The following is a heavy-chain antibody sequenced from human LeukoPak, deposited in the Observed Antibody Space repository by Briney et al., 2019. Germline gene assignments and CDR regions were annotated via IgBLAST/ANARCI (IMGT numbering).Heavy chain of an antibody. D-gene: IGHD6-19*01. V-gene: IGHV3-48*02. Sequence: GGSLRLSCAASGFTFSSYNVNWVRQAPGKGLEWVSYISSSSTTIYYADSVRGRFTISRDNAKNSLFLQMNSLRDEDTAVYYCARDEEAVDYYFDYWGQGTLVTVSS. J-gene: IGHJ4*02. CDR2: ISSSSTTI. CDR3: ARDEEAVDYYFDY. CDR1: GFTFSSYN.